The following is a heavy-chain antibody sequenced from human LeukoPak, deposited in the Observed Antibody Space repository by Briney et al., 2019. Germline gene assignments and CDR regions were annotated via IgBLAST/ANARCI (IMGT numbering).Heavy chain of an antibody. D-gene: IGHD6-13*01. CDR1: GGSFSGYY. V-gene: IGHV4-34*01. Sequence: PSETLSLTCAVYGGSFSGYYWSWIRQPPGKGLEWIGEINHSGSTNYNPSLESRVTIPVDTSKNQFSLKLSSVTAADTAVYYCARGRYRIAAAGTLLRNEFDYWGQGTLVTVSS. CDR2: INHSGST. CDR3: ARGRYRIAAAGTLLRNEFDY. J-gene: IGHJ4*02.